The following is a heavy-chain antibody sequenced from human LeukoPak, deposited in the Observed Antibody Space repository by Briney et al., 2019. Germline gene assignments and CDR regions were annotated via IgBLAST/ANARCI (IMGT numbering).Heavy chain of an antibody. CDR2: IYTSGST. J-gene: IGHJ4*02. Sequence: SETLSLTCTVSGGSISSGSYYWSWIRQPAGKGLEWIGRIYTSGSTNYNPSLKSRVTISVDTSKNQFSLKLSSVTAADTAVYYCARARYSNYVGFDYWGQGTLVTVSS. CDR3: ARARYSNYVGFDY. CDR1: GGSISSGSYY. D-gene: IGHD4-11*01. V-gene: IGHV4-61*02.